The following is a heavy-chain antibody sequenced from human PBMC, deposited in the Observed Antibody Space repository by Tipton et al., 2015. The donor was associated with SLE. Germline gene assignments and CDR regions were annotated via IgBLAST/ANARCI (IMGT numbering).Heavy chain of an antibody. D-gene: IGHD6-19*01. CDR1: GFTFSSYA. CDR3: ARERIAAVAGTRYYGMDV. Sequence: SLRLSCAASGFTFSSYAMHWVRQAPGKGLEWVAVISYDGSNKYYADSVKGRFTISRDNSKNTLYLQMNSLRAEDTAVYYCARERIAAVAGTRYYGMDVWGQGTTVTVSS. CDR2: ISYDGSNK. J-gene: IGHJ6*02. V-gene: IGHV3-30*04.